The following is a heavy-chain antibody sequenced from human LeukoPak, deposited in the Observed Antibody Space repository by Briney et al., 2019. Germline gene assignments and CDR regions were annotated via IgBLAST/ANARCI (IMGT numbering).Heavy chain of an antibody. D-gene: IGHD3-10*01. CDR2: ISAYNGNT. Sequence: ASVKVSCKASGGTFSSYAISWVRQAPGQGLEWMGWISAYNGNTNYAQKLQGRVTMTTDTSTSTAYMELRSLRSDDTAVYYCARSPALIRNAFDIWGQGTMVTVSS. V-gene: IGHV1-18*01. CDR1: GGTFSSYA. CDR3: ARSPALIRNAFDI. J-gene: IGHJ3*02.